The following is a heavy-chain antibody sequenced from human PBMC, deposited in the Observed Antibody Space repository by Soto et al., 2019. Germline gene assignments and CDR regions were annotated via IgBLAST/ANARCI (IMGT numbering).Heavy chain of an antibody. V-gene: IGHV3-33*08. CDR3: ARSDCTGAYCYSWPYNYGVDV. J-gene: IGHJ6*02. CDR1: GFTFNTYG. CDR2: IWYDGSNK. Sequence: QVQLVESGGGVVQPGGSLRLSCTTSGFTFNTYGMHWVRQAPGKGLEWVAIIWYDGSNKYYADSVKGRFTISRDNSKNTLHLQLNSLRAEATALYYCARSDCTGAYCYSWPYNYGVDVWGQGTTVTVSS. D-gene: IGHD2-15*01.